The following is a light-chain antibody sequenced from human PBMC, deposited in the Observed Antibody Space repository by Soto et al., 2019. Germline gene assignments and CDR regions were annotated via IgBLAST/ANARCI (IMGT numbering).Light chain of an antibody. CDR2: DVN. J-gene: IGLJ2*01. V-gene: IGLV2-8*01. CDR1: NSDIGAYDY. Sequence: QSALTQPASVSGSPGQSITISCSGTNSDIGAYDYVSWYQQHPGKPPKLIIYDVNKRPSGVPDRFSASKSGTTASLTVSGLQAEDEADYYCISYAGIDILVFGGGTKLTVL. CDR3: ISYAGIDILV.